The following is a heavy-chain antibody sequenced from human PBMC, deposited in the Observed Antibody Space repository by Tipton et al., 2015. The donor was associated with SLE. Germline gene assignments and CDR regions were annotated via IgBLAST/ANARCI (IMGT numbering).Heavy chain of an antibody. CDR2: ISYDGSNK. CDR3: ARDLAVAIDY. J-gene: IGHJ4*02. Sequence: SLRLSCAASGFTFSSYAMHWVRQAPGKGLEWVAVISYDGSNKYYADSVKGRFTISRDNSKNTLYLQMNSLRAEDTAVYYCARDLAVAIDYWGQGPLVTVSS. V-gene: IGHV3-30-3*01. CDR1: GFTFSSYA. D-gene: IGHD6-19*01.